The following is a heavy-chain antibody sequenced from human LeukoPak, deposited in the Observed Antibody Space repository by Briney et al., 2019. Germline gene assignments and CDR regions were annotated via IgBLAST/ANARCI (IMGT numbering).Heavy chain of an antibody. CDR2: ISSSGSTI. Sequence: GGSLRLSCAASGFTFSDYYMSWIRQAPGKGLEWVSYISSSGSTIYYADSVKGRFAISRDNAKNSLYLQMNSLRAEDTAVYYCARVRGYDFWSGYFDYWGQGTLVTVSS. V-gene: IGHV3-11*01. D-gene: IGHD3-3*01. CDR3: ARVRGYDFWSGYFDY. CDR1: GFTFSDYY. J-gene: IGHJ4*02.